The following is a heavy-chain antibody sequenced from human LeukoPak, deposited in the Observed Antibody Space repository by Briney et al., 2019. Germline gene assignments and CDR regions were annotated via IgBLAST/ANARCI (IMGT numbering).Heavy chain of an antibody. J-gene: IGHJ4*02. CDR3: ASLNYYDNSDFDFDC. V-gene: IGHV3-30*03. D-gene: IGHD3-22*01. Sequence: GRSLRLSCAGSGFTFSSYGMHWVRQAPGKGLEWVAIISYDGSNKYYADSVKGRFTISRDNSKNTLYLQMNSLRAEDTAVYYCASLNYYDNSDFDFDCWGQGTLLTVSP. CDR2: ISYDGSNK. CDR1: GFTFSSYG.